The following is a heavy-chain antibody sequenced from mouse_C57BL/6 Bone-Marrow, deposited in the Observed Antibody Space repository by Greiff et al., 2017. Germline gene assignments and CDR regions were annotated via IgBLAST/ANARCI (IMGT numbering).Heavy chain of an antibody. D-gene: IGHD2-3*01. V-gene: IGHV1-67*01. J-gene: IGHJ3*01. Sequence: QVQLKQSGAELVRPGVSVKISCKGSGYTFTDYAMHWVKQCHAKSLEWIGVISTYYGNASYNQKFKDKATMTVDKSSSTAYMELARLTSEDSAIYYCARGWRFAYWGQGTLVTVSA. CDR2: ISTYYGNA. CDR1: GYTFTDYA. CDR3: ARGWRFAY.